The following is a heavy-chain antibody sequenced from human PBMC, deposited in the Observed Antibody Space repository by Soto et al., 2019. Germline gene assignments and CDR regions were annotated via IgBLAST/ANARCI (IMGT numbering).Heavy chain of an antibody. CDR2: IIPIFGTA. V-gene: IGHV1-69*13. CDR3: ARDRLEGWVYGMDV. Sequence: ASVKVSCKASGGTFSSYAISWVRQAPGQGLEWMGGIIPIFGTANYAQKFQGRVTITADESTSTDYMELSSLRSEDTAVYYCARDRLEGWVYGMDVWGQGSTVTVS. D-gene: IGHD6-25*01. CDR1: GGTFSSYA. J-gene: IGHJ6*02.